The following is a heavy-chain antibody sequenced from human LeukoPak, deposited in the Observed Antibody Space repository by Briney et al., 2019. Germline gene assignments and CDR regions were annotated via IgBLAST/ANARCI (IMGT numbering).Heavy chain of an antibody. J-gene: IGHJ4*02. D-gene: IGHD4-17*01. V-gene: IGHV4-59*08. Sequence: SETLSLTCTVSGGSISSSYWSWIRQPPGKGLEWIGYIDYSGNTNYNPSLKSRVTISVERSKNQFSLKLSSVTAADTAVYYCARATSYGDYVDHWGQGTLATVSS. CDR1: GGSISSSY. CDR3: ARATSYGDYVDH. CDR2: IDYSGNT.